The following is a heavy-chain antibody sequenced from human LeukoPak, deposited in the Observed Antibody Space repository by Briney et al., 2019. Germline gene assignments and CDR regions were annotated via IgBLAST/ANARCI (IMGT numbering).Heavy chain of an antibody. CDR2: MNPNSGNT. CDR3: ARGLSGSYYLIYSYYYYMDV. CDR1: GYTFTSYD. D-gene: IGHD1-26*01. Sequence: GASVKVSCKASGYTFTSYDINWVRQATGQGLEWMGWMNPNSGNTGYAQKFQGRVTMTRYTSISTAYMELSSLRSEDTAVYYCARGLSGSYYLIYSYYYYMDVWGKGTTVTVSS. V-gene: IGHV1-8*01. J-gene: IGHJ6*03.